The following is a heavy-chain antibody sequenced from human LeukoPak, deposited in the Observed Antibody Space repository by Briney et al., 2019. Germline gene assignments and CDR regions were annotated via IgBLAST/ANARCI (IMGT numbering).Heavy chain of an antibody. CDR3: ARDPPAVLIDTYG. V-gene: IGHV3-66*01. CDR1: GFIVTNNY. Sequence: GGSLRLSCTASGFIVTNNYINWVRQAPGKGLEWVSLVYSGGSTYYADSVKGRFTISRDNSKNMVYLQMNSLRAEDTAMYYCARDPPAVLIDTYGWGQGTLVTATS. D-gene: IGHD2-8*01. J-gene: IGHJ4*02. CDR2: VYSGGST.